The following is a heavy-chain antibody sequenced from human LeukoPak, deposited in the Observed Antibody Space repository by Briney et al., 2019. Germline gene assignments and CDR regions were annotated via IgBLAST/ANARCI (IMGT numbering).Heavy chain of an antibody. V-gene: IGHV3-23*01. CDR1: GFTFSSYA. CDR3: AIRQLRLRWKGGFDY. CDR2: ISGSGGST. D-gene: IGHD4-23*01. J-gene: IGHJ4*02. Sequence: TGGSLRLSCAASGFTFSSYAMSWVRQAPGKGLEWVSAISGSGGSTYYADSVKGRFTISRDNSKNTLYLQMNSLRAEDTAVYYCAIRQLRLRWKGGFDYWGQGTLVTVSS.